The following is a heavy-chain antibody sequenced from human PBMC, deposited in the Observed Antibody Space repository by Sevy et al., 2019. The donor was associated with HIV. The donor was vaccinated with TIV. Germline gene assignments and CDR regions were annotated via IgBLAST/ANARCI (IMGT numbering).Heavy chain of an antibody. CDR3: ATAFYGDYVYFDY. CDR2: FDPEDGET. J-gene: IGHJ4*02. V-gene: IGHV1-24*01. Sequence: ASVKVSCKVSGYTLTELSMHWVRQAPGKGLEWMGGFDPEDGETIYAQKFQGRVTMTEETSTDTAYMELSSLGSEETAVYYCATAFYGDYVYFDYWGQGTLVTVSS. D-gene: IGHD4-17*01. CDR1: GYTLTELS.